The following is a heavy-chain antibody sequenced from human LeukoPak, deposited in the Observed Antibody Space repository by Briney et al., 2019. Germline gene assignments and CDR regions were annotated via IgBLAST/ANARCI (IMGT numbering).Heavy chain of an antibody. CDR1: GLTLDHYA. CDR3: TKDITPGGADV. V-gene: IGHV3-9*01. Sequence: GGSLRLSCVASGLTLDHYAMHWVRQGPGKGLEWVAGFSLDTDRIDYADSVRGRFTVSKDDAKKTLYLQMNNLRTEDTALYYCTKDITPGGADVWGQGTTVTVSS. CDR2: FSLDTDRI. J-gene: IGHJ6*02. D-gene: IGHD3-10*01.